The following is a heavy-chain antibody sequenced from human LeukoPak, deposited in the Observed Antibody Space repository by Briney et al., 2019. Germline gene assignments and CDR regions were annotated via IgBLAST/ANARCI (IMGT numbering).Heavy chain of an antibody. V-gene: IGHV4-61*01. D-gene: IGHD3-9*01. J-gene: IGHJ5*02. CDR3: ARPHYDILTGYFNWFDP. Sequence: SETLSLTCTVSGGSVSSGSYYWSWIRQPPGKGLEWIGYIYYSGSTNYNPSLKSRVTISVDTSKNQFSLKLSSVTAADTAVYYCARPHYDILTGYFNWFDPWGQGTLVTVSS. CDR2: IYYSGST. CDR1: GGSVSSGSYY.